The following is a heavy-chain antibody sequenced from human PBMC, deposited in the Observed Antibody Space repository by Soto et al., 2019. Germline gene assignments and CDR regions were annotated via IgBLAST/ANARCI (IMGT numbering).Heavy chain of an antibody. Sequence: SETLSLTCAVHGGSFSGYYWSWIRQPPGKGLEWIGEISHSGSTIYNPSLKSRVTISVDTSKNQFSLRLSSVTAADTSVYYCARGLIYSKTWSRFGPYTSGWYDYWGQGTLVTVSS. CDR3: ARGLIYSKTWSRFGPYTSGWYDY. V-gene: IGHV4-34*01. CDR1: GGSFSGYY. J-gene: IGHJ4*02. D-gene: IGHD6-19*01. CDR2: ISHSGST.